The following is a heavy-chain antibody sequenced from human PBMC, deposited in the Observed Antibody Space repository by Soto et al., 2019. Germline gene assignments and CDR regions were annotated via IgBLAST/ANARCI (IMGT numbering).Heavy chain of an antibody. V-gene: IGHV3-30-3*01. CDR3: ARASSGWMIDY. CDR1: GFTFSSYA. D-gene: IGHD6-19*01. J-gene: IGHJ4*02. Sequence: QVQLVESGGGVVQPGRSLRLSCAASGFTFSSYAMHWVRQAPGKGLEWVAVISYDGSNKYYADSVKGRFTISRDNSKTTLYLQMNSLRAEDTAVFYCARASSGWMIDYWGQGTLVTVSS. CDR2: ISYDGSNK.